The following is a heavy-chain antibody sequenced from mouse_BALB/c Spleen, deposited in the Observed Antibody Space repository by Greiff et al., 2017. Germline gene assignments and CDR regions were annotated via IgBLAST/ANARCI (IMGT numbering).Heavy chain of an antibody. Sequence: VHVKQSGPELVKPGASVKISCKASGYTFTDYNMHWVKQSHGKSLEWIGYIYPYNGGTGYNQKFKSKATLTVDNSSSTAYMELRSLTSEDTAVYYCVREEDFFGYYFDYWGQGTTLTVSS. CDR3: VREEDFFGYYFDY. V-gene: IGHV1S29*02. J-gene: IGHJ2*01. D-gene: IGHD1-2*01. CDR1: GYTFTDYN. CDR2: IYPYNGGT.